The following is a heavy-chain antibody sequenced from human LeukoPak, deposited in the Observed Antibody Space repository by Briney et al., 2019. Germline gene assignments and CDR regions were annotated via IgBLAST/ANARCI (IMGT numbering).Heavy chain of an antibody. V-gene: IGHV3-48*03. Sequence: GGSLRLSCAASGFTFSSYEMNWVRQAPGKGLEWVSYISSSGSTIYYADSVKGRFTISRDNSKNTLYLQMNSLRAEDTAVYYCAKDSSWSFDSWGQGTLVTVSS. CDR1: GFTFSSYE. J-gene: IGHJ4*02. CDR2: ISSSGSTI. CDR3: AKDSSWSFDS. D-gene: IGHD6-13*01.